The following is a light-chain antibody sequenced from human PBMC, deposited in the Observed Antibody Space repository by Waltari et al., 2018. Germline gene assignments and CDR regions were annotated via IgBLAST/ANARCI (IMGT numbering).Light chain of an antibody. Sequence: VMTQSPATLSASPGARATLSCRASHSISSHFARYQQKPGQAPRLLIYGASTRATGVPVRFSGSGSGTEFTLTINSLQSEEVAVYYGQQYNLWAPWTFGQGTKVEMK. V-gene: IGKV3-15*01. CDR2: GAS. CDR1: HSISSH. CDR3: QQYNLWAPWT. J-gene: IGKJ1*01.